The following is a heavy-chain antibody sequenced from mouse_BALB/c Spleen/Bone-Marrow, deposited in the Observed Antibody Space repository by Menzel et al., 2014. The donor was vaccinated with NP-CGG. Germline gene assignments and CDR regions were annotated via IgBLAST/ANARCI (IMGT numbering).Heavy chain of an antibody. CDR3: TRDGKGNYDYAMDY. Sequence: LQQSGGGLVKPGGSLKLSCAASGFTFSSYTMSWVRQTPEKRLEWVATISSGGSYTYYPDSVKGRFTISRDNAKNTLYLQMSRLKSEDTAMYYCTRDGKGNYDYAMDYWGQGTSVTVSS. J-gene: IGHJ4*01. CDR1: GFTFSSYT. D-gene: IGHD2-1*01. CDR2: ISSGGSYT. V-gene: IGHV5-6-4*01.